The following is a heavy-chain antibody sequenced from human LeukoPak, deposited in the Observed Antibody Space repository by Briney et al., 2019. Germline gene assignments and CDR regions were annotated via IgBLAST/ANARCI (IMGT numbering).Heavy chain of an antibody. CDR1: GFTFSSYG. CDR2: TSFDGSYK. Sequence: PGGSLRLSCAACGFTFSSYGMHWVRQDPGKGLEWVAMTSFDGSYKNYADSVKGRFTISRDNSKNRLYLQMNSLRAEDTAVYYCAKEFSGYLASFEYWGQGTLVTVSS. V-gene: IGHV3-30*18. CDR3: AKEFSGYLASFEY. J-gene: IGHJ4*02. D-gene: IGHD3-22*01.